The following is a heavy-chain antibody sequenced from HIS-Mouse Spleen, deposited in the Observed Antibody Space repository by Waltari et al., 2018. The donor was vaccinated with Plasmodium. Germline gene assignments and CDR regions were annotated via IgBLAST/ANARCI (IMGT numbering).Heavy chain of an antibody. CDR1: GGSFRGYS. V-gene: IGHV4-34*01. Sequence: QVQLQQWGAGLLKPSETLSLTCAVYGGSFRGYSWSWIRPPPGKGLEWIGEINHSGSTNYNPSLKSRVTISVDTSKNQFSLKLSSVTAADTAVYYCARGLRGHYWYFDLWGRGTLVTVSS. CDR3: ARGLRGHYWYFDL. D-gene: IGHD3-10*01. CDR2: INHSGST. J-gene: IGHJ2*01.